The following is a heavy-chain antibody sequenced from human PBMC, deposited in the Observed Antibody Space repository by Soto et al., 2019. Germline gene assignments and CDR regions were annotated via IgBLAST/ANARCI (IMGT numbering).Heavy chain of an antibody. CDR3: ATDRPGMATINLIY. Sequence: ASVKVCCKVSGYTLTELCMHWVRQAPGKGLEWMGGFDPEDGETIYAQKFQGRVTMTEDTSTDTAYMELSSLRSEDTAVYYCATDRPGMATINLIYWGQGTLVTVSS. CDR2: FDPEDGET. D-gene: IGHD5-12*01. V-gene: IGHV1-24*01. CDR1: GYTLTELC. J-gene: IGHJ4*02.